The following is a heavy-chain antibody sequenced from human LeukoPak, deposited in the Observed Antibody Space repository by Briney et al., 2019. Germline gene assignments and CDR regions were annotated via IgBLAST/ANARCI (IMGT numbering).Heavy chain of an antibody. V-gene: IGHV4-59*01. J-gene: IGHJ4*02. CDR1: GGSISSYY. D-gene: IGHD6-13*01. CDR3: ARDCSSGSFDY. CDR2: IYYSGST. Sequence: SETLSLTCTVSGGSISSYYWSWIRQPPGKGLEWIGYIYYSGSTNYNPSLKSRVTISVDTSKNQFSLKLSSVTAADTAVYYCARDCSSGSFDYWGQGTLVTVSS.